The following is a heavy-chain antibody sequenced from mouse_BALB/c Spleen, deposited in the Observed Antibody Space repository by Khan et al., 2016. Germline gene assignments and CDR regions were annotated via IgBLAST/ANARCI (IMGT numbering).Heavy chain of an antibody. Sequence: QVTLKESGPGILQPSQTLSLTCSFSGFSLSASGMGVSWIRQPSGKGLEWLAHIYWDDDKRYNPSLKSRLTISKDTSSTQVFLKITSVATADTATCYGAADDSFAYWGQGTRVTASA. J-gene: IGHJ3*01. CDR2: IYWDDDK. V-gene: IGHV8-12*01. D-gene: IGHD2-13*01. CDR3: AADDSFAY. CDR1: GFSLSASGMG.